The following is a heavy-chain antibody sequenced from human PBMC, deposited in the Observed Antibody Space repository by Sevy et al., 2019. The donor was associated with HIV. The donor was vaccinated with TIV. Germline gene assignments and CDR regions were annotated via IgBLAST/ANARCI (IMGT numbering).Heavy chain of an antibody. Sequence: GGSLRLSCAACGFTFSYYRMSWVRQAPGKGLEWVANIKGDGSEINYVDSVKGRFTISRDNAKNSLFLEMNSLRAEDTAVYYCARDPGGRDWFDPWGQGTLVTVSS. CDR2: IKGDGSEI. J-gene: IGHJ5*02. V-gene: IGHV3-7*03. CDR1: GFTFSYYR. CDR3: ARDPGGRDWFDP. D-gene: IGHD2-15*01.